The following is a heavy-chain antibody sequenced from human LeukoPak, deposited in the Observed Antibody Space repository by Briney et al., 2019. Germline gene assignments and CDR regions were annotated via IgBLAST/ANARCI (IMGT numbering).Heavy chain of an antibody. CDR2: ISYDGSNK. CDR1: GFTFSSYG. V-gene: IGHV3-30*18. D-gene: IGHD6-19*01. CDR3: AKDGYSSFPYYFDY. Sequence: PGGSLGLSCAASGFTFSSYGMHWVRQAPGKGLEWVAVISYDGSNKYYADSVKGRFTISRDNSKNTLYLQMNSLRAEDTAVYYCAKDGYSSFPYYFDYWGQGTLVTVSS. J-gene: IGHJ4*02.